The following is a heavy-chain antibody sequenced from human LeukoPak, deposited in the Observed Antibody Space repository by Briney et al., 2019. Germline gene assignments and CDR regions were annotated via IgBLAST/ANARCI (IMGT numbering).Heavy chain of an antibody. CDR1: GFTFRGYW. CDR2: VNTDGSVK. D-gene: IGHD6-19*01. J-gene: IGHJ3*01. V-gene: IGHV3-7*01. CDR3: ARDLSPEYSSAYFDAFDL. Sequence: PGGSLRLSCAVSGFTFRGYWMTWVRQAPGKGLEWVANVNTDGSVKNYADSVKGRFTLSRDNAKNSLFLQMNSLRAEDTAVYYCARDLSPEYSSAYFDAFDLWGRGTMVTVSS.